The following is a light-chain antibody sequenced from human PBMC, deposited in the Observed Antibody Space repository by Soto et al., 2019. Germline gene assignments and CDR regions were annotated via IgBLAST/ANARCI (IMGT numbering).Light chain of an antibody. Sequence: QSVLTRPPSVSGSPGQSVTISCTGTSSDVGSYNRVSWYQQPPGTAPKLMIYEVTNRPSGVPDRFSGSKSGNTASLTISGLQAEDEADYYCSSYTSGTTYVFGTGTKVTVL. CDR3: SSYTSGTTYV. CDR2: EVT. J-gene: IGLJ1*01. CDR1: SSDVGSYNR. V-gene: IGLV2-18*02.